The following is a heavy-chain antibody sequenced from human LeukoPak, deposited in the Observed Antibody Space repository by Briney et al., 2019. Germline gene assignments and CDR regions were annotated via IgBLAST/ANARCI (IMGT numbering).Heavy chain of an antibody. CDR3: ARDTAMADY. D-gene: IGHD5-18*01. CDR2: MNPNSGNT. J-gene: IGHJ4*02. CDR1: GYTFTSYD. Sequence: GASLKLSCKASGYTFTSYDINWVRQATGQGLEWMGWMNPNSGNTGYAQKLKGRVTMTRNAAINTAYMQLNSLRAEDTAVYYCARDTAMADYWGQGTLVTVSS. V-gene: IGHV1-8*01.